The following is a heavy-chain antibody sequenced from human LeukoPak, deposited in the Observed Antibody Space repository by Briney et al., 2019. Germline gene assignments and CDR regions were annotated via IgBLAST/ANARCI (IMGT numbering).Heavy chain of an antibody. J-gene: IGHJ3*02. CDR3: ASPSSGWKGGAFDI. V-gene: IGHV4-39*07. D-gene: IGHD6-19*01. CDR2: IYYSGST. CDR1: GGSISSTSYY. Sequence: PSETLSLTCTVSGGSISSTSYYWGWIRQPPGKGLEWIGSIYYSGSTYNNPSLKSRVTISVDTSKNQFSLKLSSVTAADTAVYYCASPSSGWKGGAFDIWGQGTMVTVSS.